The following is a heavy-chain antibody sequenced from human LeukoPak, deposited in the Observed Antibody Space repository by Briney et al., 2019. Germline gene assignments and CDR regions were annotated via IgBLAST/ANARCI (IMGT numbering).Heavy chain of an antibody. V-gene: IGHV5-51*01. Sequence: GESLKISCKVSGYTFANYWIGWARQMPGKGLEWVGIFYPAESRVRYGPSFRGQVTISVDKSISTAYLQWNSLKASDSAMYYCARSSKSAFDYWGQGTLVSVSS. CDR3: ARSSKSAFDY. D-gene: IGHD3-3*01. J-gene: IGHJ4*02. CDR2: FYPAESRV. CDR1: GYTFANYW.